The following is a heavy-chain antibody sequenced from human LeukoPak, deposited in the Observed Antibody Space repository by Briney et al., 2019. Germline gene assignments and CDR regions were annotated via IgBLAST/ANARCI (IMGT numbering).Heavy chain of an antibody. Sequence: GGSLRLSCASSGFTFSSYSMNWVRQAPGKGLEWLSYIDGDGSSIYYADSVKGRFTISRDNAKKSLYLQMNNLRDEDTAVYLCSRPFASWGQGTLVTVSS. V-gene: IGHV3-48*02. CDR1: GFTFSSYS. J-gene: IGHJ5*02. CDR3: SRPFAS. CDR2: IDGDGSSI. D-gene: IGHD2-21*01.